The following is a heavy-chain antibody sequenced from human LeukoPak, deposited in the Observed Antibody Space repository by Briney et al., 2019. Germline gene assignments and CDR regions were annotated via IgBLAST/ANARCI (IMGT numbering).Heavy chain of an antibody. CDR2: IIPIFGTA. CDR1: GGTFISYA. D-gene: IGHD2-21*02. CDR3: ARSQTAILLFFDY. J-gene: IGHJ4*02. V-gene: IGHV1-69*05. Sequence: SVKVSCKASGGTFISYAISWVRQAPGQGLEWMGRIIPIFGTANYAQKIQGRVTITTDESTSTAYMELSSLRSEDTAVYYCARSQTAILLFFDYWGQGTLVTVSS.